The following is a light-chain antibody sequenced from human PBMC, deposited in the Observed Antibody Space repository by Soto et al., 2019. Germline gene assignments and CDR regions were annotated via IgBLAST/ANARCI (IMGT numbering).Light chain of an antibody. CDR3: QQLFMYPPT. V-gene: IGKV1-9*01. CDR2: GAS. J-gene: IGKJ3*01. Sequence: IQLTQSPSSLSASMGDRVTITCRASQGIINYLAWYQQKPGEAPKLLIYGASTLQGGVPPRFSGSGSGTDFTLTVSSLQPEDLATYYCQQLFMYPPTFGPGTKVDIK. CDR1: QGIINY.